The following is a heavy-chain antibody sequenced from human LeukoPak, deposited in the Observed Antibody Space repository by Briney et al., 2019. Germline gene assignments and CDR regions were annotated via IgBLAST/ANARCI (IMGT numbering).Heavy chain of an antibody. J-gene: IGHJ6*02. CDR1: GFIFSRYG. Sequence: GGSLTLSCVASGFIFSRYGMHWVRPAPGKGLEYVSSISNSGGNTYYANSVKGRFTISRDNSKNTLYLQMGSRRGENMAVYYCSRGLITGAAGTYYYYGMDVWGQGTTVTVSS. CDR2: ISNSGGNT. V-gene: IGHV3-64*01. CDR3: SRGLITGAAGTYYYYGMDV. D-gene: IGHD6-13*01.